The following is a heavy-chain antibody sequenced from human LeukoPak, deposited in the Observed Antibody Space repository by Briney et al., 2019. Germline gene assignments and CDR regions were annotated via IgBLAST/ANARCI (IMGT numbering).Heavy chain of an antibody. CDR2: IIPIFGTA. V-gene: IGHV1-69*13. J-gene: IGHJ6*03. CDR1: GGTFSSYA. CDR3: ARVVVDTAMPTNYYYMDV. D-gene: IGHD5-18*01. Sequence: SVKVSCKASGGTFSSYAISWVRQAPGQGLEWMGGIIPIFGTANYAQKFQGRVTITADESTSTAYMELSSLRSEDTAVYYCARVVVDTAMPTNYYYMDVWGKGTTVTVSS.